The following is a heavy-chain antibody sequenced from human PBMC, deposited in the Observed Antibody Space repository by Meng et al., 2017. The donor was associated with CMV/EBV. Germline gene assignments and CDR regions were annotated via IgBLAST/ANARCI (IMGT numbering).Heavy chain of an antibody. Sequence: GGSLRLSCAASGFTFSSYGMHWVRQAPGKGLEWVAFIRYDGSNKYYADSVKGRFTISRDNSKNTLYLQMNSLRAEDTAVYYCAKHAGSYYSYYYYGMDVWGQGTTVTV. J-gene: IGHJ6*02. V-gene: IGHV3-30*02. CDR3: AKHAGSYYSYYYYGMDV. CDR1: GFTFSSYG. D-gene: IGHD1-26*01. CDR2: IRYDGSNK.